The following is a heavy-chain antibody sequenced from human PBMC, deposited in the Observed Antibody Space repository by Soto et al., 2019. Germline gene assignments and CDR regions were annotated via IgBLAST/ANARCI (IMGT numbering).Heavy chain of an antibody. J-gene: IGHJ5*02. CDR2: IYATGTT. D-gene: IGHD1-1*01. V-gene: IGHV4-4*07. Sequence: SETLSLTCTVSGASISGFYWSWIRKSAGKGLEWIGRIYATGTTDYNPTLKSRVMMSVDTSKKQFSLKWRSVTAADTAVYYCVRDGTKTLRDWFDPWGQGMSVTVPS. CDR1: GASISGFY. CDR3: VRDGTKTLRDWFDP.